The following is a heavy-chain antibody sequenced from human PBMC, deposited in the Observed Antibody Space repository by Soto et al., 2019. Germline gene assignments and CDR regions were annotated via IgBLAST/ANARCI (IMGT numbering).Heavy chain of an antibody. D-gene: IGHD2-2*02. CDR1: GYTFTSYG. V-gene: IGHV1-18*01. Sequence: QVQLVQSGAEVKKPGASVKVSCKASGYTFTSYGISWVRQAPGQGLEWMGWISAYNGNTNYAQKLQGRVNMITDTSTSTAYMELRSLRSDDTAVYYCARADIVVVPAAIFGVDYWGQGTLVTVSS. CDR2: ISAYNGNT. CDR3: ARADIVVVPAAIFGVDY. J-gene: IGHJ4*02.